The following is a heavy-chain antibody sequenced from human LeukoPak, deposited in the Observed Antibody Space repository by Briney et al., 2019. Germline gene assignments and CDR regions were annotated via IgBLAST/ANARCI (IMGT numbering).Heavy chain of an antibody. CDR3: AIGGSWSGYYEAPNYYYGMDV. Sequence: SETLSLTCTVSGGSISSYYWSWIRQPPGKGLEWIGYIYYSGSTNYNPSLESRVTISVDTSKNQFSLKLSSVTAADTAVYYCAIGGSWSGYYEAPNYYYGMDVWGQGTTVTVSS. CDR2: IYYSGST. V-gene: IGHV4-59*03. J-gene: IGHJ6*02. D-gene: IGHD3-3*01. CDR1: GGSISSYY.